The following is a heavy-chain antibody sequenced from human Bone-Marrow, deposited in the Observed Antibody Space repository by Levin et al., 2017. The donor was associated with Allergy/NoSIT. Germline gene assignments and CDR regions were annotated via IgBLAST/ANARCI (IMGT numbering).Heavy chain of an antibody. CDR2: INRDGGDG. CDR1: GFTFSGYW. CDR3: ARNGAWSFEF. D-gene: IGHD2-8*01. Sequence: PGGSLRLSCASSGFTFSGYWMAWVRQAPGKGLEWVANINRDGGDGYYVDSVKGRFTISRDNARNSLDLQMNRLRVEDTAVYYCARNGAWSFEFWGQGTLVTVSS. J-gene: IGHJ4*02. V-gene: IGHV3-7*02.